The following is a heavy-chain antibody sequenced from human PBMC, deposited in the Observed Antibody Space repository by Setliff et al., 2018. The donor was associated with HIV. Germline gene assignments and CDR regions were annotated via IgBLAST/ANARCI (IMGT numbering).Heavy chain of an antibody. V-gene: IGHV3-43D*04. CDR1: GYSFVGFW. CDR2: INWDGSRT. D-gene: IGHD3-10*01. Sequence: GESLKISCHLSGYSFVGFWIGWVRQMPGKGLEWVSLINWDGSRTFYADSVRGRFTTSRDNNKNFLYLEMNSLRADDTALYFCAKSTGSVLGTYYFDNWGQRTLVTVSS. J-gene: IGHJ4*02. CDR3: AKSTGSVLGTYYFDN.